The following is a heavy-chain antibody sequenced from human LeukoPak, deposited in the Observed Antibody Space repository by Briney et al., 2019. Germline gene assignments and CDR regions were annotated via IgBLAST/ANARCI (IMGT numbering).Heavy chain of an antibody. J-gene: IGHJ6*02. Sequence: SQTLSLTCTVSGGSISSGSYYWSWIRQPAGTGLEWIGRIYTSGSTNYNPSLKSRFTISVDTSKNQFSLKLSSVTAADTAVYYCARNYYDSSVDYYGMDVWGQGTTVTVSS. V-gene: IGHV4-61*02. D-gene: IGHD3-22*01. CDR1: GGSISSGSYY. CDR2: IYTSGST. CDR3: ARNYYDSSVDYYGMDV.